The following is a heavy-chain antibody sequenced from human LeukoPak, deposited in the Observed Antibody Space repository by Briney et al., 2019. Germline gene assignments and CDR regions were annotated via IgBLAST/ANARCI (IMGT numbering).Heavy chain of an antibody. CDR3: ARGGYYDILTGYYGNWFDP. D-gene: IGHD3-9*01. CDR2: INPNGGGT. Sequence: GASVKVSCKASGYTFTGYYMHWVRQAPGQGLEWMGWINPNGGGTNYAQKFQGRVTMTRDTSISTAYMELSRLRSDDTAVYYCARGGYYDILTGYYGNWFDPWGQGTLVTVSS. CDR1: GYTFTGYY. J-gene: IGHJ5*02. V-gene: IGHV1-2*02.